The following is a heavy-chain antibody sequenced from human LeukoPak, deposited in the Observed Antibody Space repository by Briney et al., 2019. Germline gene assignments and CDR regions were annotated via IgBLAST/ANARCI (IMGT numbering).Heavy chain of an antibody. CDR2: IFISGST. J-gene: IGHJ6*03. Sequence: SETLSLTCTVSGGSISSGSYYWNWIRQPAGKGLEWIGLIFISGSTNYNPSLKSRVTISVDTSKNQFSLKLSSVTAADTAVYYCARTTMVRGTYYMDVWGKGTTVTISS. V-gene: IGHV4-61*10. CDR3: ARTTMVRGTYYMDV. D-gene: IGHD3-10*01. CDR1: GGSISSGSYY.